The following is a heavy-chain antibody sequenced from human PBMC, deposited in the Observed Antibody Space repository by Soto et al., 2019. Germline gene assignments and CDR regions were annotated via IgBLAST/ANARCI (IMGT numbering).Heavy chain of an antibody. CDR2: ISYDGGNK. CDR3: ARDQGLTNYGDLQRYTMDV. D-gene: IGHD4-17*01. Sequence: QEQLVESGGGVVQRGRSLRLSCEASAFTFSSYAMHWVRQAPGKGLEWVAVISYDGGNKYYADSVKGRFTISRDNFKNPLYLEMNSLRVEDTGVYYCARDQGLTNYGDLQRYTMDVWGQGTTVTVSS. CDR1: AFTFSSYA. J-gene: IGHJ6*02. V-gene: IGHV3-30-3*01.